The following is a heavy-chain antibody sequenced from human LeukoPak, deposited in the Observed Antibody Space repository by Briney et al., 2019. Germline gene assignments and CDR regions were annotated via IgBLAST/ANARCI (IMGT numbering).Heavy chain of an antibody. CDR1: GWSVCGYY. Sequence: TSETLSLTCAVYGWSVCGYYWRWIRQPPGKGLEWIGEISHRGRTHYNPSLKGRVTMSVDTSKNQFALEVDSVTAADTAVYYCARIPLYFLEPFDYWGQGILVTASS. CDR3: ARIPLYFLEPFDY. CDR2: ISHRGRT. J-gene: IGHJ4*02. V-gene: IGHV4-34*01. D-gene: IGHD3-3*01.